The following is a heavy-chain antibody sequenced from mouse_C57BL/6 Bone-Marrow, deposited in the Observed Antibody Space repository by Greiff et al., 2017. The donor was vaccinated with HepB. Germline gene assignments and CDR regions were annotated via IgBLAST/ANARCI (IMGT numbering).Heavy chain of an antibody. V-gene: IGHV3-8*01. CDR2: ISYSGST. CDR3: ARSTTVVSYYYAMDY. D-gene: IGHD1-1*01. J-gene: IGHJ4*01. CDR1: GYSITSDY. Sequence: EVQRVESGPGLAKPSQTLSLTCSVTGYSITSDYWNWIRKFPGNTLEYMGYISYSGSTYYNPSLKSRISITRDTSKNQYYLQLNSVTTEDTATYYCARSTTVVSYYYAMDYWGQGTSVTVSS.